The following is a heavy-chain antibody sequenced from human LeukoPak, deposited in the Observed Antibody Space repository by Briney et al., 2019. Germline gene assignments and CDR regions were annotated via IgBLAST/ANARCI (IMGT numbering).Heavy chain of an antibody. J-gene: IGHJ5*02. CDR3: AHDCWSGYGVFDP. V-gene: IGHV4-39*01. Sequence: SETLSLTCTVSGGSISSSSYYWGWIRQPPGKGLEWIGSIYYSWRTYYNPALKSRVTISVHTYKNQFYLKLSSVTAADTAVYYCAHDCWSGYGVFDPWGQGTLVSVSS. CDR2: IYYSWRT. CDR1: GGSISSSSYY. D-gene: IGHD3-3*01.